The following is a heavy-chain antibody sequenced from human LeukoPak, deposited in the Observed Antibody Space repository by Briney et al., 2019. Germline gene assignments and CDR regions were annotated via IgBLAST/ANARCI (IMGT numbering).Heavy chain of an antibody. Sequence: SVKVSCKASGGTFSSYAISWVRQAPGQGLEWMGGIIPIFGTANYAQKFQGRVTITADESTSTAYMELSSLRSEDTAVYYCARESDSHCSSTSCYTGGWFDPWGQGTLVTVSS. CDR2: IIPIFGTA. CDR3: ARESDSHCSSTSCYTGGWFDP. CDR1: GGTFSSYA. D-gene: IGHD2-2*02. J-gene: IGHJ5*02. V-gene: IGHV1-69*01.